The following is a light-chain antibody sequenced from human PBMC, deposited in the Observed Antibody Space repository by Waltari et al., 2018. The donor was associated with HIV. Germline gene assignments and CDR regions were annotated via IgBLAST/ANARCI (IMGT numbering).Light chain of an antibody. CDR3: AAWDGSLNGHVV. CDR2: SNN. V-gene: IGLV1-44*01. CDR1: SSNIGSNT. J-gene: IGLJ2*01. Sequence: QSVLTQPPSASGTPGQRVTISCSGSSSNIGSNTVNWYQQLPGTAPKLLIYSNNQRHSGVPDRFSGSKSGTSASLAISGLQSEDEADYYCAAWDGSLNGHVVFGGGTKLTVL.